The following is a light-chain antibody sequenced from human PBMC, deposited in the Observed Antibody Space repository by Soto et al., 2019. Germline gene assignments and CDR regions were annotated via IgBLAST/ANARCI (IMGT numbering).Light chain of an antibody. V-gene: IGLV2-14*03. CDR3: SSYTNPDSLYVV. CDR2: DVN. Sequence: QSVLTQPASVSGSPGQSITISCTGTSSDVDNYRYVSWYQQHPGQAPKLMIFDVNNRPLGVSDRFSGSKSGNTASLTISGLQADDEADYYCSSYTNPDSLYVVFGGGTKVTVL. J-gene: IGLJ2*01. CDR1: SSDVDNYRY.